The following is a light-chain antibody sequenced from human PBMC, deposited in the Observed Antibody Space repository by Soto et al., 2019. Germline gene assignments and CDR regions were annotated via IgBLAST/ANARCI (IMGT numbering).Light chain of an antibody. Sequence: QSVLTQPPSVSGAPGQRVTISCTGSSSNIGAGYDVHWYQQLPVTAPKLLIYGNSNRPSGVSDRFSGSKSGTSASLAITGLQAEVEADYYCQSYDSMVSGSGVFGGGTKLTVL. CDR1: SSNIGAGYD. CDR3: QSYDSMVSGSGV. J-gene: IGLJ2*01. CDR2: GNS. V-gene: IGLV1-40*01.